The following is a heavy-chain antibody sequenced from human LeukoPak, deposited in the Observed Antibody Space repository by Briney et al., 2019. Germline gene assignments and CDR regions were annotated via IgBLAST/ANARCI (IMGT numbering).Heavy chain of an antibody. D-gene: IGHD2-21*02. CDR2: IYSGGST. V-gene: IGHV3-53*01. Sequence: RAGGSLRLSCAASGFVVGGNYMSWVRQAPGKGLEWASVIYSGGSTYYADSVKGRFSTSRDSSTSTLFLQMDSLRVEDTAMYYCARPTDGDSTRYGMDVWGQGTTVIVSS. CDR3: ARPTDGDSTRYGMDV. CDR1: GFVVGGNY. J-gene: IGHJ6*02.